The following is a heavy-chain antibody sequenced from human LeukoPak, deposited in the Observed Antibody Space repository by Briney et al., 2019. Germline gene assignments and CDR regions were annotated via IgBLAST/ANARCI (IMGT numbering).Heavy chain of an antibody. CDR1: GFTFSTYG. V-gene: IGHV3-30*02. CDR3: AKGAGGQQLMGF. D-gene: IGHD6-13*01. CDR2: VRYDGGNT. Sequence: PGGSLRLSCAASGFTFSTYGMHWVRQAPGKGLEWVAFVRYDGGNTFYADSVKGRFTISRDNSKNTLYLQMSSLTIEDTAVYYCAKGAGGQQLMGFWGQGTLVTVSS. J-gene: IGHJ4*02.